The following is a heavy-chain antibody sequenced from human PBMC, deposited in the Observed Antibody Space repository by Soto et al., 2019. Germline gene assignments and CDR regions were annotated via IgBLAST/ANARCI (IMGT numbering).Heavy chain of an antibody. CDR3: AKDLRPSHGDYFDY. CDR2: ISYDGSNK. J-gene: IGHJ4*02. Sequence: PGGSLRLSCAASGFTFSSYGMHWVRQAPGKGLEWVAVISYDGSNKYYADSVKGRFTTSRDNSKNTLYLQMNSLRAEDTAVYYCAKDLRPSHGDYFDYWGQGTLVTVSS. CDR1: GFTFSSYG. D-gene: IGHD4-17*01. V-gene: IGHV3-30*18.